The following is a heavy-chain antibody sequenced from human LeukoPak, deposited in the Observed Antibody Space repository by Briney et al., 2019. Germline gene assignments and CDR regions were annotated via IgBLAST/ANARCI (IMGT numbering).Heavy chain of an antibody. J-gene: IGHJ4*02. D-gene: IGHD2-2*01. CDR1: GGTFSSYA. V-gene: IGHV1-69*05. CDR2: IIPIFGTA. CDR3: ARGGKDKYCSSMTCPFFDY. Sequence: SVKVSCKASGGTFSSYAISWVRQAPGQGLEWMGRIIPIFGTANYAQKFQGRVTITTDESTSTAYMELGSLRAEDTAVYYCARGGKDKYCSSMTCPFFDYWGQGTLVTVSS.